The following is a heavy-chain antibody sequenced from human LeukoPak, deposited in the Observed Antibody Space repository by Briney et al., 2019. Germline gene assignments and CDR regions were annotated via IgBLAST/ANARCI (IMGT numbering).Heavy chain of an antibody. J-gene: IGHJ4*02. V-gene: IGHV3-23*01. CDR1: GFTFSSYA. D-gene: IGHD6-19*01. Sequence: GGSLRLSCAASGFTFSSYAMSWVRQAPGKGLEWVSAISGSGGSTYYADSVKGRFTFSRGNSKNTLYLQVNSLRAEDTAVYYCAKGDSRGWEGDYFDSWGQGTLVTVSS. CDR2: ISGSGGST. CDR3: AKGDSRGWEGDYFDS.